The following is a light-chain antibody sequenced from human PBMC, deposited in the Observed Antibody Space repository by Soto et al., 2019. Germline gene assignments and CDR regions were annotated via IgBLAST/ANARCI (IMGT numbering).Light chain of an antibody. J-gene: IGLJ1*01. V-gene: IGLV2-14*01. CDR2: EVS. Sequence: QSVLTQPASVSGSPGQSITISCTGTSSDVGGYNYVSWYQQHPGKAPKLMIYEVSNRPSGVPNRFSGSKSGNTASLTISGLQAEDEADYYCSSYTSSSTLSYVFGTGTKVTVL. CDR1: SSDVGGYNY. CDR3: SSYTSSSTLSYV.